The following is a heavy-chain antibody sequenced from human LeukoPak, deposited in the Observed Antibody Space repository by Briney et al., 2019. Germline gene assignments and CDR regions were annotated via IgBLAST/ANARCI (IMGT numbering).Heavy chain of an antibody. CDR2: ISGSGGST. J-gene: IGHJ4*02. CDR3: AKDLGPGYSSGPSLFDY. CDR1: GFPFSSYA. D-gene: IGHD6-19*01. V-gene: IGHV3-23*01. Sequence: GASLRLSCAASGFPFSSYAMSWVRQAPGKGLEWVSAISGSGGSTYYADSVKGRFTISRDNSKNTLYLQMNSLRAEDTAVYYCAKDLGPGYSSGPSLFDYWGQGTLVTVSS.